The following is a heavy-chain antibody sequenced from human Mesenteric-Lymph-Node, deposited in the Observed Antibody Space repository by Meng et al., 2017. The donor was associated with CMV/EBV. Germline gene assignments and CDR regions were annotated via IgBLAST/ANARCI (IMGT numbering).Heavy chain of an antibody. D-gene: IGHD2-21*02. CDR1: GFTFGDYA. CDR3: TREGGGLLFWAYYYYGMDV. J-gene: IGHJ6*02. CDR2: IRSKAYGGTT. Sequence: GGSLRLSCTASGFTFGDYAMSWVRQAPGKGLEWVGFIRSKAYGGTTEYAASVKGRFTISRDDSKSIAYLQMNSLKTEDTAVYYCTREGGGLLFWAYYYYGMDVWGQGTTVTVSS. V-gene: IGHV3-49*04.